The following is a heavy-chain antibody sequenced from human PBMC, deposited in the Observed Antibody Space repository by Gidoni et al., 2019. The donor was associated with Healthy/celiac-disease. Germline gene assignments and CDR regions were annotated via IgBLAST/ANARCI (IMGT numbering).Heavy chain of an antibody. J-gene: IGHJ2*01. Sequence: QVQLQQWGAGLLKPSETLSLTCAVYGGSFSGYYWSWIRQPPGKGLEWIGEINQSGSTNYNPSLKSRVTISVDTSKNQFSLKLSSVTAADTAVYYCAREMGSSDWYFDLWGRGTLVTVSS. CDR3: AREMGSSDWYFDL. CDR1: GGSFSGYY. V-gene: IGHV4-34*01. CDR2: INQSGST. D-gene: IGHD6-19*01.